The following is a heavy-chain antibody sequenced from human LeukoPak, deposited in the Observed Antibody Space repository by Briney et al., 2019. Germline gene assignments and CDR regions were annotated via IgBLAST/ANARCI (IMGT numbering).Heavy chain of an antibody. CDR1: GFTFSNYA. J-gene: IGHJ4*02. V-gene: IGHV3-23*01. D-gene: IGHD4-17*01. Sequence: GGSLRLSCAASGFTFSNYAMSWVRQAPEKGLEWILAISSSGGITKYVDSVQGRFTVSRDNSKNTLYLQMNSLRAEDTAVYYCAKSRTTVTTGFDSWGQGALVTVSS. CDR3: AKSRTTVTTGFDS. CDR2: ISSSGGIT.